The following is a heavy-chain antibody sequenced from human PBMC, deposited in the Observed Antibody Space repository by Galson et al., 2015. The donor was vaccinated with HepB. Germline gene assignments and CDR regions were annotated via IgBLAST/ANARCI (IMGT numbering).Heavy chain of an antibody. J-gene: IGHJ4*02. D-gene: IGHD3-10*01. CDR2: IYHSGGT. CDR1: GDSISSDSW. CDR3: ARAKEGRGYFDY. Sequence: SEILSLTCAVSGDSISSDSWWSWVRQPPGEGLEWIGEIYHSGGTNYRPSLKSRVTISVDKSKNLFSLKLTFVTAADTAVYYRARAKEGRGYFDYWGQGTLVTVSS. V-gene: IGHV4-4*02.